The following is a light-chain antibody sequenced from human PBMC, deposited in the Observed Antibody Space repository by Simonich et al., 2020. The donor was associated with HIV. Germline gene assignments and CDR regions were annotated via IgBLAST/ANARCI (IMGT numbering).Light chain of an antibody. CDR2: WAS. J-gene: IGKJ4*01. CDR3: QQYYSTPLT. Sequence: DIVMTQSPDSLAVSLGERATINCMSSQSVLYSSNNKNYYVWYQQKPGQPPKLLIYWASTRESGVPDRFSGSGSGTDFTLTISSLQAEDVAVYYCQQYYSTPLTFGGGTKVEIK. CDR1: QSVLYSSNNKNY. V-gene: IGKV4-1*01.